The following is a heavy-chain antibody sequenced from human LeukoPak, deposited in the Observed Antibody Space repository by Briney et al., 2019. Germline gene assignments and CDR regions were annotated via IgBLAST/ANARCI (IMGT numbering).Heavy chain of an antibody. CDR1: GFTFSSYA. V-gene: IGHV3-30-3*01. CDR3: ARDGHPYDFWSGYQDY. Sequence: GRSLRLSCAASGFTFSSYAMHWVRQAPGKGLEWVAVISYDGSNKYYADSVKGRFTISRDNSKNTLYLQMNSLRAEDTAVYYCARDGHPYDFWSGYQDYWGQGTLVTVSS. CDR2: ISYDGSNK. D-gene: IGHD3-3*01. J-gene: IGHJ4*02.